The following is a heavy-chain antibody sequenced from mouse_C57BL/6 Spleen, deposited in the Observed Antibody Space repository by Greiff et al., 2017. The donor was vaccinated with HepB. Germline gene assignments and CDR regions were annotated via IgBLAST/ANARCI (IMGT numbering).Heavy chain of an antibody. V-gene: IGHV5-9-1*02. CDR1: GFTFSSYA. Sequence: EVHLVESGEGLVKPGGSLKLSCAASGFTFSSYAMSWVRQTPEKRLEWVAYISSGGDYIYYADTVKGRFTISRDNARNTLYLQMSSLKSEDTAMYYCTREDSYGAMDYWGQGTSVTVSS. D-gene: IGHD3-3*01. CDR2: ISSGGDYI. J-gene: IGHJ4*01. CDR3: TREDSYGAMDY.